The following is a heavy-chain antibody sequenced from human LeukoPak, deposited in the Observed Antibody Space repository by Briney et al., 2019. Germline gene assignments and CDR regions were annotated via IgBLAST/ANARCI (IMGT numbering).Heavy chain of an antibody. Sequence: PSETLSLTCTVSGGSISSGGYYWSWIRQPPGKGLEWIASLYYGGSTYYNPSLKSRVTISVDTSKNQFSLKLSSVTAADTAVYYCARQGGTIYDSSGYYSFDYWGQGTLVTVSS. D-gene: IGHD3-22*01. CDR1: GGSISSGGYY. CDR3: ARQGGTIYDSSGYYSFDY. V-gene: IGHV4-39*01. J-gene: IGHJ4*02. CDR2: LYYGGST.